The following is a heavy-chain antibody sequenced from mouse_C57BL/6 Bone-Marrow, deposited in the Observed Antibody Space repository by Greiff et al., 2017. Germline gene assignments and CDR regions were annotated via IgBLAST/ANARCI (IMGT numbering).Heavy chain of an antibody. CDR1: GYTFTSYW. CDR3: ARGGYYGSSSYYAMDY. CDR2: IDPNSGGT. Sequence: QVQLQQPGAELVKPGASVKLSCKASGYTFTSYWMHWVKQRPGRGLEWIGRIDPNSGGTKYNEKFKSKATLTVDKPSSTAYMQLSSLTSEDPAVYYCARGGYYGSSSYYAMDYWGQGTSVTVSS. V-gene: IGHV1-72*01. D-gene: IGHD1-1*01. J-gene: IGHJ4*01.